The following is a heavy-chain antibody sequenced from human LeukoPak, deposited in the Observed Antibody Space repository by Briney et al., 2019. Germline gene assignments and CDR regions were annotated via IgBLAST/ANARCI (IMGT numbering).Heavy chain of an antibody. V-gene: IGHV4-39*07. D-gene: IGHD6-13*01. Sequence: SETLSLTCKVSGGSISSSSYHWGWIRQPPGKGLEWIGSIYYNGSTYYHPSLKSRGTISVDTSKNQFSLNLSSVTAADTAVYYCARVYYSNSYDYWYFDLWGRGTLVTVSS. CDR3: ARVYYSNSYDYWYFDL. J-gene: IGHJ2*01. CDR1: GGSISSSSYH. CDR2: IYYNGST.